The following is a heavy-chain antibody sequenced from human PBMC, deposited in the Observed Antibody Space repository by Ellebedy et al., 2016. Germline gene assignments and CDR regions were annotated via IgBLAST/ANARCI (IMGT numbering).Heavy chain of an antibody. D-gene: IGHD3-9*01. CDR3: ARVILTDSPPIKYYFDY. CDR1: GGSISSGDYY. V-gene: IGHV4-30-4*01. Sequence: SETLSLXCTVSGGSISSGDYYWSWIRQPPGKGLEWIGYIYYSGSTYYNPSLKSRVTISVDTSKNQFSLKLSSVTAADTAVYYCARVILTDSPPIKYYFDYWGQGTLVTVSS. CDR2: IYYSGST. J-gene: IGHJ4*02.